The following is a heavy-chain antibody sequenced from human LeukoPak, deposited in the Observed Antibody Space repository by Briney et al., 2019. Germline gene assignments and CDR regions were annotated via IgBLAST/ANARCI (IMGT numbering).Heavy chain of an antibody. CDR2: ISSSGSTT. Sequence: GGSLRLSCAASGFIFSNYSMNWVRQAPGKGLVWVSYISSSGSTTSYADSVKGRFTISRDNAKNSLFLLMNSLRDEDTAVYFCARYFASWGQGTLVTVSS. CDR3: ARYFAS. J-gene: IGHJ4*02. CDR1: GFIFSNYS. V-gene: IGHV3-48*02.